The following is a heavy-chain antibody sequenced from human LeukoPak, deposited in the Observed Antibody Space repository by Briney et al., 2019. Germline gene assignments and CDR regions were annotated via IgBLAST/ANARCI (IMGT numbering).Heavy chain of an antibody. J-gene: IGHJ4*02. D-gene: IGHD6-19*01. CDR1: GFTFSSDS. CDR2: ISSSSSYI. Sequence: GGSLRLSCAASGFTFSSDSMNWVRQAPGKGLEWVSSISSSSSYIYYADSVKGRFTISRDNAKNSLYLQMNSLRAEDTAVYYCARDRIGYSSGWFDYWGQGTLVTVSA. CDR3: ARDRIGYSSGWFDY. V-gene: IGHV3-21*01.